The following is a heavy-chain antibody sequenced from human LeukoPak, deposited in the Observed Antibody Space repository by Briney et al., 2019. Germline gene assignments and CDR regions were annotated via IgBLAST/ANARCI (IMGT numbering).Heavy chain of an antibody. Sequence: GGSLRLSCAASGFTVSNNYMSWVRQTPGKGLEWVSYISSSSTIIYYGDSVKGRFTISRDNAKNSLYLQMNSLRAEDTAVYYCASCFRDGYNYHAFDIWGQGTMVTVSS. CDR2: ISSSSTII. CDR3: ASCFRDGYNYHAFDI. J-gene: IGHJ3*02. V-gene: IGHV3-11*04. CDR1: GFTVSNNY. D-gene: IGHD5-24*01.